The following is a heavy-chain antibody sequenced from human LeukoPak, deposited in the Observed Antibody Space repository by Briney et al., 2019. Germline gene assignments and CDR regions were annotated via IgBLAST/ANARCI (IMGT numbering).Heavy chain of an antibody. CDR1: GGSISTSNYY. CDR2: IYYSGTT. Sequence: SETLSLTCTVSGGSISTSNYYWGWMRQPPGKGLEWIGPIYYSGTTYYNPSLESRGTISEETSKNQLSLMLRSVTAADTAVYFCARQASDYFYYYMDVWGKGTTVTVSS. CDR3: ARQASDYFYYYMDV. V-gene: IGHV4-39*01. J-gene: IGHJ6*03.